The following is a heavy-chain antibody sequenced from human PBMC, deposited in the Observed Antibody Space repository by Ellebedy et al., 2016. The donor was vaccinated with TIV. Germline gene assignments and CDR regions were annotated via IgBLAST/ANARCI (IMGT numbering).Heavy chain of an antibody. V-gene: IGHV4-39*01. J-gene: IGHJ4*02. CDR3: VRHPTLGTSDY. CDR1: GGSIPSGSFY. D-gene: IGHD3-16*01. CDR2: VYFIGST. Sequence: MPGGSLRLSCTVSGGSIPSGSFYWAWIRQPPGLGLEWAGNVYFIGSTNYNPSLKSRVTISVDTSKNQFSLKLTSVTAADTAVYYCVRHPTLGTSDYWGQGAQVTVSS.